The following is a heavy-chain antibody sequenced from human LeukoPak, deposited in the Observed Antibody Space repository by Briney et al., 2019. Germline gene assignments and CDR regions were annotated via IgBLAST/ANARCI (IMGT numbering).Heavy chain of an antibody. J-gene: IGHJ6*03. CDR1: GYTLTELS. V-gene: IGHV1-24*01. D-gene: IGHD3-10*01. CDR3: ATGGSGRLLVDYYMDV. Sequence: ASVKVSCKVSGYTLTELSMHWVRQAPGKGLEWMGGFDPEDGETIYAQKFQGGVTMTEDTSTDTAYMELSSLRSEDTAVYYCATGGSGRLLVDYYMDVWGKGTTVTISS. CDR2: FDPEDGET.